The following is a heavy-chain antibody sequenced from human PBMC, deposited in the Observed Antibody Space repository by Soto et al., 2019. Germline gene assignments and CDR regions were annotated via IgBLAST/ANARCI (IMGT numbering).Heavy chain of an antibody. J-gene: IGHJ4*02. CDR1: GFTFSSYS. D-gene: IGHD6-13*01. CDR2: ISSSSSYI. Sequence: EVQLVESGGGLVKPGGSLRLSCAASGFTFSSYSMNWVRQAPGKGLEWVSSISSSSSYIYYADSVKGRFTISRDNAKNSLYLQMNSLRAEDTAVYYCARWWGEWQQLDPGDYWGQGTLVTVSS. V-gene: IGHV3-21*01. CDR3: ARWWGEWQQLDPGDY.